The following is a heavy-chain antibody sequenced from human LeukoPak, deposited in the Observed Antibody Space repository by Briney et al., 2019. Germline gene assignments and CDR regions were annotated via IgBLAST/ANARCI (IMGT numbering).Heavy chain of an antibody. J-gene: IGHJ4*02. CDR1: GFTFSSYE. CDR2: ISSSGNTI. Sequence: GGSLRLSCAASGFTFSSYEMNWVRQAPGKGLEWVSYISSSGNTIYYADSVKGRFTISRDNAKNSLYLQMNSLRAEDTAVYYCARVLPHSDPLDYWGQGTLVTVSS. D-gene: IGHD2-15*01. CDR3: ARVLPHSDPLDY. V-gene: IGHV3-48*03.